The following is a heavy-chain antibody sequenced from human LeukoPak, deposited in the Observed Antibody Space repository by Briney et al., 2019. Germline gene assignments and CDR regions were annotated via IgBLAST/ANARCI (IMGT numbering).Heavy chain of an antibody. CDR3: TTTPGRDY. CDR1: GFTFGNAW. Sequence: GGSLRLSCAASGFTFGNAWMSWVRQAPGKGLEWVGRVQSKADGGTTDYAAPVKGRFTISRDDSQNTLYLQMDSLKTEDTAVYYCTTTPGRDYWGQGTLVTVSS. CDR2: VQSKADGGTT. J-gene: IGHJ4*02. V-gene: IGHV3-15*01. D-gene: IGHD3-10*01.